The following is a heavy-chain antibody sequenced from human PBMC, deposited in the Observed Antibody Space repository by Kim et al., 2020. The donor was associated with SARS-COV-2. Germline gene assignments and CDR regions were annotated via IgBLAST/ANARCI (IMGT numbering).Heavy chain of an antibody. CDR3: ARTIVATIYNYYGMDV. CDR2: INTNTGNP. V-gene: IGHV7-4-1*02. D-gene: IGHD5-12*01. CDR1: GYTFTSYA. J-gene: IGHJ6*02. Sequence: ASVKVSCKASGYTFTSYAMNWVRQAPGQGLEWMGWINTNTGNPTYAQGFTGRFVFSLDTSVSTAYLQISSLKAEDTAVYYCARTIVATIYNYYGMDVWGQGTTVTVSS.